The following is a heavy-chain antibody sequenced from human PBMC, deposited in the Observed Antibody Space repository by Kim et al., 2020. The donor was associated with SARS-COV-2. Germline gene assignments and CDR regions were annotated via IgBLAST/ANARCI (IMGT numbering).Heavy chain of an antibody. CDR2: IKPRGGST. V-gene: IGHV1-46*01. J-gene: IGHJ3*02. Sequence: ASVKVSCKASGYTFTSYHMHWVRQAPGQGLEWMGIIKPRGGSTNYAQKFQGRVTMTRDTSTSTVYMELSSLRSEHTAVYYCARDNSIWAFDIWGQGTMVTVSS. CDR3: ARDNSIWAFDI. CDR1: GYTFTSYH. D-gene: IGHD3-22*01.